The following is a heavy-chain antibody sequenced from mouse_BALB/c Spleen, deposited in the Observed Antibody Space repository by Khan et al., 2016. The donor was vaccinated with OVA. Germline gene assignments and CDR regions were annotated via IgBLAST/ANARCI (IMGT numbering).Heavy chain of an antibody. CDR1: GYTFTNYG. CDR3: ARGGIRRNGYAMDN. J-gene: IGHJ4*01. CDR2: INTNTGEP. Sequence: QIQLVQSGPELKKPGETVKNSCKASGYTFTNYGMNWVKQAPGKGLKWMGWINTNTGEPTYAKEFKGRFAFSLETSASTAYLQINNLKNVDTATYFCARGGIRRNGYAMDNWGQGTSVTVSS. D-gene: IGHD2-12*01. V-gene: IGHV9-3*02.